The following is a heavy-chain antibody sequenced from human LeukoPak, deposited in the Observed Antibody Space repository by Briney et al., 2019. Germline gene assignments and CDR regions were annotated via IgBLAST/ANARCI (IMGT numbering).Heavy chain of an antibody. V-gene: IGHV4-31*03. D-gene: IGHD4-23*01. Sequence: SQTLSLTCTVSGGSISSGGYYWSWLRQHPGKGLEWIGYIYYSGSTYYNPSLKSRVTISVDTSKNQFSLKLSSVTAADTAVYYCARASGVVNPYGYYYYGMDVWGQGTTVTVSS. J-gene: IGHJ6*02. CDR1: GGSISSGGYY. CDR2: IYYSGST. CDR3: ARASGVVNPYGYYYYGMDV.